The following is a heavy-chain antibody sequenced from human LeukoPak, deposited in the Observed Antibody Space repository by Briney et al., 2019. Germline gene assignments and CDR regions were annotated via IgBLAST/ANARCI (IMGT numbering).Heavy chain of an antibody. CDR3: AKKGRLLWFGESLEQYFDY. CDR1: GGTFSSYA. J-gene: IGHJ4*02. Sequence: SVKVSCKASGGTFSSYAISWVRQAPGQGLEWMGRIIPILGIANYAQKFQGRVTITADKSTSTAYMELSSLRSEDTAVYYCAKKGRLLWFGESLEQYFDYWGQGTLVTVSS. CDR2: IIPILGIA. V-gene: IGHV1-69*04. D-gene: IGHD3-10*01.